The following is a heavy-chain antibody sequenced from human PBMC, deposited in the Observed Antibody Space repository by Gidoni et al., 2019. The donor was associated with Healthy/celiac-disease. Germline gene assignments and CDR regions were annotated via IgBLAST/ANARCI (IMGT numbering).Heavy chain of an antibody. D-gene: IGHD1-26*01. V-gene: IGHV3-48*02. J-gene: IGHJ4*02. Sequence: TISRDNAKNSLYLQMNSLRDEDTAVYYCAREGRIVGDLGYWGQGTLVTVSS. CDR3: AREGRIVGDLGY.